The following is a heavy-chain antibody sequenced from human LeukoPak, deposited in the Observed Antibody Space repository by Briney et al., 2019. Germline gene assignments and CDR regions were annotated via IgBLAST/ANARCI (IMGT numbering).Heavy chain of an antibody. CDR1: GFTFSNYW. V-gene: IGHV3-7*04. CDR2: INQGGSEK. D-gene: IGHD6-19*01. J-gene: IGHJ4*02. Sequence: PGGSLRLSCVASGFTFSNYWMSWVRRAPGKGLEWVANINQGGSEKYYVDSVKGRFTISRDSAKNSLYLQMNSLRAEDTAVYYCAKVDSYNSGWLDYWGQGTLVTVSS. CDR3: AKVDSYNSGWLDY.